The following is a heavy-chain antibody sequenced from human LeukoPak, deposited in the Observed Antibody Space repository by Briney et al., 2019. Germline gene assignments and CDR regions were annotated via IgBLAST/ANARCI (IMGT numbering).Heavy chain of an antibody. CDR1: GGSISSSSYY. CDR3: AGAPERWYSYGSYTYHYMDV. Sequence: PSETLSLTCSVSGGSISSSSYYWAWIRQPPGKGLEWIGSISYSGSTNYNPSLESRVTISVDTSKNQISLKLGSVTAADTAIYYCAGAPERWYSYGSYTYHYMDVWGRGTTVTVSS. D-gene: IGHD3-10*01. J-gene: IGHJ6*03. CDR2: ISYSGST. V-gene: IGHV4-61*01.